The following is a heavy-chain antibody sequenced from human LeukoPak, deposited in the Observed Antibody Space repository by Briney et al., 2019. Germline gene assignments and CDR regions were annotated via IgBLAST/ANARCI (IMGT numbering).Heavy chain of an antibody. J-gene: IGHJ4*02. Sequence: PSETLSLTCAVYGGSFSGYYWSWIRQPPGKGLEWIGEINHSGSTNYNPSLKSRVTISVDTSKNQFSLKLSSVTAADTAVYYCARGAGYYDSAGYWGQGTLLTVSS. D-gene: IGHD3-22*01. CDR2: INHSGST. V-gene: IGHV4-34*01. CDR1: GGSFSGYY. CDR3: ARGAGYYDSAGY.